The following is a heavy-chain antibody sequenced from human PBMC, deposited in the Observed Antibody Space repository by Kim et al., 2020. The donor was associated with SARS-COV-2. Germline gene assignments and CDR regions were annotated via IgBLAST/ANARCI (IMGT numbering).Heavy chain of an antibody. CDR2: ISRTSSYT. J-gene: IGHJ3*01. D-gene: IGHD3-3*01. V-gene: IGHV3-11*05. CDR3: ARERLIKNFGVVINDAFVV. Sequence: GGSLRLSCAASGFTFSYYYMSWIRQAPGKGLEWVSYISRTSSYTIYADSVKGRFTISRDNPKNSLYLQMNSLRAEDTAVYYCARERLIKNFGVVINDAFVVWGQGTMVTVAS. CDR1: GFTFSYYY.